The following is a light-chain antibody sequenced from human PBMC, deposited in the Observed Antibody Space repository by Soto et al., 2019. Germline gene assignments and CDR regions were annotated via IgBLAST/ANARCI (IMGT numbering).Light chain of an antibody. Sequence: IQGTNTPSTLSAAVGDRRTSTCRASQSISDSLAWYQQKPGKDPDLLISDVSKLERGVASRFSGSGSGTEFNLTIGRMQTDDLATYSCQEPDRFLRTLRQGTKVDIK. J-gene: IGKJ1*01. CDR1: QSISDS. V-gene: IGKV1-5*01. CDR2: DVS. CDR3: QEPDRFLRT.